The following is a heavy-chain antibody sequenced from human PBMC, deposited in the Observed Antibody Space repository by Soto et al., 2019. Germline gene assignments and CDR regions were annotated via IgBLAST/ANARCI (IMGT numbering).Heavy chain of an antibody. CDR1: GDTFNFYS. Sequence: QVPLVQSGAEVKRPGSSVKVSCKAPGDTFNFYSINWVRQAPGLGLEWMGRVNPIVSMSNYAQKFQGRVTMTADKSTSTAYMELSSLRSEDTAIYYCASSYGSGYRAFDYWGQGALVTVPS. CDR2: VNPIVSMS. D-gene: IGHD3-10*01. J-gene: IGHJ4*02. CDR3: ASSYGSGYRAFDY. V-gene: IGHV1-69*02.